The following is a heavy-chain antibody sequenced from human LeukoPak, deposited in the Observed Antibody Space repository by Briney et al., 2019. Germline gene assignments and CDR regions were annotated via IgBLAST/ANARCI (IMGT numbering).Heavy chain of an antibody. CDR1: GFTFSSYA. V-gene: IGHV3-23*01. CDR3: AKDEYDFWSGYYPY. Sequence: GGSLRLSCAASGFTFSSYAMSWVRQAPGKGLEWVSAISGSGGSTYYADSVKDRFTISRDNSKNTLYLQMNSLRAEDTAVYYCAKDEYDFWSGYYPYWGQGTLVTVSS. CDR2: ISGSGGST. D-gene: IGHD3-3*01. J-gene: IGHJ4*02.